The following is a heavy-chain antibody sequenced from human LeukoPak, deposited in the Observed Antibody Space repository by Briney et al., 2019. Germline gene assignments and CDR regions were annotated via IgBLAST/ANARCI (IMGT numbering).Heavy chain of an antibody. Sequence: GGSLRLSCAASGFTFSSYAMRWVRQAPGKGLEWVSGISGSGDSTYYADSVKGRFTISRDNAKNSLYLQMNSLRAEDTAVYYCAELGITMTGGVWGKGNTVTISS. CDR3: AELGITMTGGV. CDR2: ISGSGDST. CDR1: GFTFSSYA. J-gene: IGHJ6*04. V-gene: IGHV3-23*01. D-gene: IGHD3-10*02.